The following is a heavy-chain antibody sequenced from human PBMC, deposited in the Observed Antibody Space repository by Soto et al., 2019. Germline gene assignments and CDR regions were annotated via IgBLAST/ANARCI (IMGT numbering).Heavy chain of an antibody. V-gene: IGHV1-69*04. CDR2: IIPILGIA. CDR1: GGTFSSYT. J-gene: IGHJ5*02. D-gene: IGHD3-10*01. CDR3: ARDLSRGVGNWFDP. Sequence: ASVKVSCKASGGTFSSYTISWVRQAPGQGLEWMGRIIPILGIANYAQKFQGRVTITADKSTSTAYMELSSLRSEDTAVYYCARDLSRGVGNWFDPWGQGTLVTVSS.